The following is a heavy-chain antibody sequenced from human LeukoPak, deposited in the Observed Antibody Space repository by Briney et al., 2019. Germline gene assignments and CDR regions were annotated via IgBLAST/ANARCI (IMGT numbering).Heavy chain of an antibody. CDR2: IYYSGST. J-gene: IGHJ6*03. CDR1: GGSISSYY. CDR3: ARVARYYYYYMDV. Sequence: SETLSLTCTDSGGSISSYYWSWIRQPPGKGLEWIGYIYYSGSTNHNPSLKSRVTISVDTSKNQFSLKLSSVTAADTAVYYCARVARYYYYYMDVWGKGTTVTVSS. V-gene: IGHV4-59*01.